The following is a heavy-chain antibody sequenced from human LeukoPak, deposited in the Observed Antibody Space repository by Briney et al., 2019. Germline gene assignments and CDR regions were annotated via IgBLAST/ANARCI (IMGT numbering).Heavy chain of an antibody. Sequence: SETLSLTCTVSGESISSYYWSCIRQPAGKGLEWIGRIYTSGSTNYNPSLKSRVTMSVDTSKNQFSLKLSSVTVADTAVYYCARVAYCGGDCYSFDYWGQGTLVTVSS. CDR3: ARVAYCGGDCYSFDY. CDR1: GESISSYY. V-gene: IGHV4-4*07. J-gene: IGHJ4*02. CDR2: IYTSGST. D-gene: IGHD2-21*02.